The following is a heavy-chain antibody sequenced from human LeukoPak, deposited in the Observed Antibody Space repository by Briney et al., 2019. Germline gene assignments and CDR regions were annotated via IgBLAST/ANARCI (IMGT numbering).Heavy chain of an antibody. Sequence: PSVTLSLTCAVYGGSFSGYYWSWIRQPPGKGLEWIGEINHSGSINYNPSLKSRVTISVDTSKNQFSLKLSSVTAADTAVYYCARGGRIAVFYYFDYWGQGTLVTVSS. CDR1: GGSFSGYY. V-gene: IGHV4-34*01. CDR3: ARGGRIAVFYYFDY. CDR2: INHSGSI. D-gene: IGHD6-19*01. J-gene: IGHJ4*02.